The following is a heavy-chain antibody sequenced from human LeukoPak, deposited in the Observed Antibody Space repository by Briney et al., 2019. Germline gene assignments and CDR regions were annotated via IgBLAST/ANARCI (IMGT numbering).Heavy chain of an antibody. CDR2: ISGSGHTT. Sequence: GGSLRLSCAASGVTFSDYAMSCVRQAPGKGLEWVSRISGSGHTTYYTDSVKGRFTISRDTSRNTLYLQMNSLRVEDTAVYYCARDAVAANAFDYWGQRTLVTVPS. D-gene: IGHD2-21*02. CDR1: GVTFSDYA. CDR3: ARDAVAANAFDY. V-gene: IGHV3-23*01. J-gene: IGHJ4*02.